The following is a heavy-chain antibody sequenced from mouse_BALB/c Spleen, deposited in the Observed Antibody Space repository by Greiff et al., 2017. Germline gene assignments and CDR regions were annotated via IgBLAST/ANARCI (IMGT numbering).Heavy chain of an antibody. J-gene: IGHJ4*01. CDR1: GFSLTSYG. CDR2: IWAGGST. CDR3: ARVGVNYAMDY. V-gene: IGHV2-9*02. Sequence: VKLMESGPGLVAPSQSLSITCTVSGFSLTSYGVHWVRQPPGKGLEWLGVIWAGGSTNYNSALMSRLSISKDNSKSQVFLKMNSLQTDDTAMYYCARVGVNYAMDYWGQGTSVTVSS. D-gene: IGHD2-13*01.